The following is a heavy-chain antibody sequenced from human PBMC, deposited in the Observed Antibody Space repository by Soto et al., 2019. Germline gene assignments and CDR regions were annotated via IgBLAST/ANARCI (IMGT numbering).Heavy chain of an antibody. CDR3: ARGGDGFDY. CDR1: GFVFGGYG. CDR2: TSYDGSNK. D-gene: IGHD3-16*01. V-gene: IGHV3-30*03. J-gene: IGHJ4*01. Sequence: QVQLVESGGGVVRPGKSLTVSCTGSGFVFGGYGIHWVRQTPGKGLEWLAMTSYDGSNKYFADSVKGRFTISRNNSKNTVYLQMDNLRLEDTVVLYCARGGDGFDYWDRGTLVTVSS.